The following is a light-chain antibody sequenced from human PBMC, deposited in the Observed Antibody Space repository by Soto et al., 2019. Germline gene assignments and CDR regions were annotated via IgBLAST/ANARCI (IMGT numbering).Light chain of an antibody. CDR1: QSVSSY. V-gene: IGKV3-11*01. Sequence: EIVLTQSPATLSLSPGERATLSCRASQSVSSYLAWYQQKPGQAPRLLIYDASNRATGIPARFSGSGSGTNFTLTISSLEPEDFAVDYCQKRGTWPWTFGQGTKGDIK. J-gene: IGKJ1*01. CDR3: QKRGTWPWT. CDR2: DAS.